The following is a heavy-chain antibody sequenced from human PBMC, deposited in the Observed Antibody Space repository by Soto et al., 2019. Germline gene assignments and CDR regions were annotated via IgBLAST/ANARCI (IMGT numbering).Heavy chain of an antibody. CDR1: GGSISDDSY. D-gene: IGHD2-2*01. V-gene: IGHV4-30-4*01. CDR3: ARDDYRLLSSVCWFDS. CDR2: IYHTGNT. J-gene: IGHJ5*01. Sequence: SETLSLTCTVSGGSISDDSYWSWIRQTPGKGLEWIGYIYHTGNTYYNPSLRSRVSISVDKSKSQFSLKLISVTAADTAVYFCARDDYRLLSSVCWFDSWGQGTLVTVSS.